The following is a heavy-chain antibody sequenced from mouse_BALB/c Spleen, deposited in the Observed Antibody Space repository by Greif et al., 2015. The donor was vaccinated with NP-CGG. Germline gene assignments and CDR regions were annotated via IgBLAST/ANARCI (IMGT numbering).Heavy chain of an antibody. CDR3: ARWDYDYDWFAY. CDR1: GFTFSSYA. J-gene: IGHJ3*01. V-gene: IGHV5-6-5*01. Sequence: EVKLMESGGGLVKPGGSLKLSCAASGFTFSSYAMSWVRQTPEKRLEWVASISSGGSTYYPDSVKGRFTISRDNARNILYLQMSSLRSEDTAMYYCARWDYDYDWFAYWGQGTLVTVSA. D-gene: IGHD2-4*01. CDR2: ISSGGST.